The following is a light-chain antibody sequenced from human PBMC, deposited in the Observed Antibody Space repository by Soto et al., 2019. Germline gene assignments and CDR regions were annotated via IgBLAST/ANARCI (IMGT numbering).Light chain of an antibody. CDR1: QSVSSY. Sequence: IVWTQSPATLPLSSGPRGTLSCRPSQSVSSYLAWYQQKPGHAPRLLIYDASKRATGIPASFSGSGSATDFPLTISSLAAEDFAVYYCQQRSSRSTFGQGTRLEIK. CDR2: DAS. V-gene: IGKV3-11*01. J-gene: IGKJ5*01. CDR3: QQRSSRST.